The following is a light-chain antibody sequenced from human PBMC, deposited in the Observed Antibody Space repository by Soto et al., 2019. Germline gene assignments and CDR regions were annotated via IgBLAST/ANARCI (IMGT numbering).Light chain of an antibody. CDR1: SSDIGSYNH. CDR2: EVS. CDR3: IAYTSSSTSYV. V-gene: IGLV2-14*01. Sequence: QSALTQPASVSGSPGQSITISCIGTSSDIGSYNHVAWYQQFPGKSPKLTIYEVSSRPSGVSSRFSGSKSGNTASLTISGLQAEDEADYYCIAYTSSSTSYVFGSGTKVTVL. J-gene: IGLJ1*01.